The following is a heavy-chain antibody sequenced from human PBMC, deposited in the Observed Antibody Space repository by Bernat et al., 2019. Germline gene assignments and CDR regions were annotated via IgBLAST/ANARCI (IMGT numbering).Heavy chain of an antibody. CDR1: GFTFSTYG. CDR3: AKDRATSGRGSDFDY. CDR2: IWHDGSSK. D-gene: IGHD2-15*01. J-gene: IGHJ4*02. Sequence: QVQLVESGGGVVQPGRSLRLSYAASGFTFSTYGMHWVRQAPGKGLEWVGIIWHDGSSKYYADSVKGRFTFSRDNSRNMLYLQMNSLRAEDTAVYYCAKDRATSGRGSDFDYWGQGTVVTVSS. V-gene: IGHV3-33*06.